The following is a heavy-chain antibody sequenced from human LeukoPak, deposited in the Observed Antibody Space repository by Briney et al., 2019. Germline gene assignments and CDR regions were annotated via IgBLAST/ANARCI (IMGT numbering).Heavy chain of an antibody. CDR2: IYSSGST. CDR1: GGSISPYY. Sequence: SETLSLTCTVSGGSISPYYWSWIRQPPGKGLEYIGYIYSSGSTDYNPSLKSRITMSMDTSINQFSLTLNSVTAADTAIYYCARLRLRFNSNGQTSSYEAVDVWGQGTVVTVSS. J-gene: IGHJ3*01. V-gene: IGHV4-59*08. CDR3: ARLRLRFNSNGQTSSYEAVDV. D-gene: IGHD3-22*01.